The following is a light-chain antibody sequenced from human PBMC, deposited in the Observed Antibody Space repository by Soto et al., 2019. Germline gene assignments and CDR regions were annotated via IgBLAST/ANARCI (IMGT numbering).Light chain of an antibody. V-gene: IGKV1-5*03. CDR2: KAS. CDR1: QTISSW. J-gene: IGKJ1*01. Sequence: DIQMTPSPSTLAGSVGDRVTITGRASQTISSWLAWYQQKPGKAPKLLIYKASTLKSGVPSRFSGSGSGTEFTLTISSLQPDDFATYYCQHYNSYSEEFGQGTKVDI. CDR3: QHYNSYSEE.